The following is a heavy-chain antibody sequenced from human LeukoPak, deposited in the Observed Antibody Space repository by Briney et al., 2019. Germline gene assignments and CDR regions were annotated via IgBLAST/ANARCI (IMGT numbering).Heavy chain of an antibody. J-gene: IGHJ5*02. Sequence: PSETLSLTCAVYGGSFSDYYWSWIRQPPGKGLEWIGEINHSGSTNYNPYLKSRVTISVDTSKNQFSLKLSSVTAADPAVYYCAGAQRIPRTYYYDSSGYYYGNWFDPWGQGTLVTVSS. CDR1: GGSFSDYY. CDR2: INHSGST. CDR3: AGAQRIPRTYYYDSSGYYYGNWFDP. D-gene: IGHD3-22*01. V-gene: IGHV4-34*01.